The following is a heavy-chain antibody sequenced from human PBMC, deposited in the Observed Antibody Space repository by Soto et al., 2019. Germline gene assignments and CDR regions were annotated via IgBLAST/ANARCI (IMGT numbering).Heavy chain of an antibody. D-gene: IGHD3-3*01. J-gene: IGHJ5*02. CDR3: ATLSNYDFWSGPWVDP. Sequence: QLQLQESGPGLVKPSETLSLTCTVSGGSISSSSYYWGWIRQPPGKGLEWIGSIYYSGSTYYNPSLKSRVTISVDTSKNQFSLKLSSVTAADTAVYYCATLSNYDFWSGPWVDPWGQGTLVTVSS. V-gene: IGHV4-39*01. CDR1: GGSISSSSYY. CDR2: IYYSGST.